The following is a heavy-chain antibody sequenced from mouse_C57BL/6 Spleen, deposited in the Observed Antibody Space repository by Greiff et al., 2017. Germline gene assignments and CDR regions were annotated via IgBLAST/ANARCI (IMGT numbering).Heavy chain of an antibody. CDR1: GYTFTSYG. J-gene: IGHJ4*01. Sequence: QVQLQQSGAELARPGASVKLSCKASGYTFTSYGISWVKQRTGQGLEWIGEIYPRSGNTYYNATFKGKATLPADKSSSTADMELRSLSSEDSAVYFGAREEYGYDDYAMDYGGQGTSVTVSS. CDR3: AREEYGYDDYAMDY. D-gene: IGHD2-2*01. V-gene: IGHV1-81*01. CDR2: IYPRSGNT.